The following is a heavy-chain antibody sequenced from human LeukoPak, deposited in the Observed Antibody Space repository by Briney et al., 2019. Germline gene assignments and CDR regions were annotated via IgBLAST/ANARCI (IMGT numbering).Heavy chain of an antibody. CDR1: GGSISSGGYY. V-gene: IGHV4-31*03. J-gene: IGHJ6*02. CDR3: ALVGKYSSSWSTYYYYGMDV. CDR2: IYYSGST. Sequence: SETLSLTCTVSGGSISSGGYYWSWIRQHPGKGLEWIGYIYYSGSTYYNPSLKSRVTISVDTSKNQFSLKLSSVTAADTAVYYCALVGKYSSSWSTYYYYGMDVWGQGTTVTVSS. D-gene: IGHD6-13*01.